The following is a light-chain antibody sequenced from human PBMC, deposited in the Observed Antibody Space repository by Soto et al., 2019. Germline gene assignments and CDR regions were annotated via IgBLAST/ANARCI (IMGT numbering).Light chain of an antibody. V-gene: IGLV2-14*03. Sequence: QPASVSGSPGQSITISCTGTSSDVGGYNYVSWYQQHPGKAPKLMIYDVNNRPSGVSNRFSGSKSGNTASLTVSGLQAEDEADYYCSSYTDITTVLFGGGTKLTVL. CDR2: DVN. CDR1: SSDVGGYNY. CDR3: SSYTDITTVL. J-gene: IGLJ2*01.